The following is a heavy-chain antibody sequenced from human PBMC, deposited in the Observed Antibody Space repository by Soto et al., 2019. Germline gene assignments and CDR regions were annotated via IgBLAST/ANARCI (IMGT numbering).Heavy chain of an antibody. CDR3: AKDRYYYGSGSYEAAVDY. CDR2: ISYEGSNK. CDR1: GFTITSYG. J-gene: IGHJ4*02. V-gene: IGHV3-30*18. D-gene: IGHD3-10*01. Sequence: QVQLVESGGGVVQPGTSLSLSCAASGFTITSYGMHWVRQAPGKGLEWVAVISYEGSNKNYADSVKVRFIISRDNSKKTVYLQMNSLRAEDTAMYYCAKDRYYYGSGSYEAAVDYWGQGTLVTVSS.